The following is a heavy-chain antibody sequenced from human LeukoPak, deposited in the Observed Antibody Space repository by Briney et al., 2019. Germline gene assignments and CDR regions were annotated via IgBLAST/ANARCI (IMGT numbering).Heavy chain of an antibody. V-gene: IGHV3-21*01. CDR1: GFTFSSYS. CDR2: ISSSSSYV. CDR3: ARDRTTVTTRDNWFDP. J-gene: IGHJ5*02. Sequence: GGSLRLSCAASGFTFSSYSMNWVRQAPGKGLEWVSSISSSSSYVYYADSVKGRFTISRDNAKNSLYLQMNSLRAEDTAVYYCARDRTTVTTRDNWFDPWGQGTLVTVSS. D-gene: IGHD4-17*01.